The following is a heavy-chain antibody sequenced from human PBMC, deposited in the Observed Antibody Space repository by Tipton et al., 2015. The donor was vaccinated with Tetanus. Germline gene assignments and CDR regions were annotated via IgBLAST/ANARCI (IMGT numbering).Heavy chain of an antibody. D-gene: IGHD1-26*01. V-gene: IGHV3-21*01. J-gene: IGHJ6*02. Sequence: TASGFTFSDYSMAWVRQAPGKGLEWGSSISSKSTYICYADSMKGRFTISRDNARNSLYLQLNSLRAEDTAVYYCARLPGSYYFYGLDVWGQGTMVTVSS. CDR2: ISSKSTYI. CDR3: ARLPGSYYFYGLDV. CDR1: GFTFSDYS.